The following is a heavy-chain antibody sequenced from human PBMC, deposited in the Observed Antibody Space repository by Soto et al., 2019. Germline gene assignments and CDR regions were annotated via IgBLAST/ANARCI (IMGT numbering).Heavy chain of an antibody. CDR1: GYTFTYYC. V-gene: IGHV1-18*04. J-gene: IGHJ4*02. D-gene: IGHD3-3*01. CDR3: ARVYVLGCLEWLI. CDR2: ISAYNGNT. Sequence: SVKVSCKASGYTFTYYCISWVRQAPGQGLERMGWISAYNGNTNYAQNLQGRVTMTTDTSTRTAYMELRSLRSDDTAVYYCARVYVLGCLEWLIWGQGTLITVAS.